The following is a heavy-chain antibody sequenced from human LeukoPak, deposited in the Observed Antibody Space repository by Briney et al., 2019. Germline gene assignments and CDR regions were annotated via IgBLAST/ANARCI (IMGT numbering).Heavy chain of an antibody. J-gene: IGHJ4*02. D-gene: IGHD3-22*01. CDR2: IHHAGST. CDR1: RASVISGNW. V-gene: IGHV4-4*02. Sequence: SETLSLTCAVFRASVISGNWWSWVRQSPGKGLEWFGEIHHAGSTNYNPSLKSRVTISIDNSKNQFSLMLNSVTAADTAVYYCTRNGYYSLENWSQGTLVTVSS. CDR3: TRNGYYSLEN.